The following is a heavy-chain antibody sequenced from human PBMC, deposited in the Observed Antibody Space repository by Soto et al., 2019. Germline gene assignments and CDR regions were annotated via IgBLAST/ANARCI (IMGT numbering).Heavy chain of an antibody. CDR3: ARDGFSSRAVAGTVLDY. J-gene: IGHJ4*02. CDR2: ISSSSSYI. D-gene: IGHD6-19*01. CDR1: GFTFSSYS. V-gene: IGHV3-21*01. Sequence: GGSLRLSCAASGFTFSSYSMNWVRQAPGKGLEWVSSISSSSSYIYYADSVKGRFTISRDNAKNSLYLQMNSLRAEDTAVYYCARDGFSSRAVAGTVLDYWGQGTLVTVSS.